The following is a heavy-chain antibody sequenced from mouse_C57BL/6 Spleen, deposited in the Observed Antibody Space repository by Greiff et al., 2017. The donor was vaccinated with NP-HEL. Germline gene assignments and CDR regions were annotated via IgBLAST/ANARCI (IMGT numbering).Heavy chain of an antibody. CDR1: GFTFSDYY. Sequence: EVKLMESEGGLVQPGSSMKLSCTASGFTFSDYYMAWVRQVPEKGLEWVANINYDGSSTYYLDSLKSRFIISRDNAKNILYLQMSSLKSEDTATYYCARATYDMDYWGQGTSVTVSS. CDR3: ARATYDMDY. CDR2: INYDGSST. J-gene: IGHJ4*01. V-gene: IGHV5-16*01.